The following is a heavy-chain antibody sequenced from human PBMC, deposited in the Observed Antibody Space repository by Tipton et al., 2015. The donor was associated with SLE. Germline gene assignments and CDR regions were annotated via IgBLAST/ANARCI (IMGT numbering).Heavy chain of an antibody. J-gene: IGHJ3*02. D-gene: IGHD3-22*01. V-gene: IGHV4-30-4*08. CDR3: ARAGGHNFDSSGYHSEAFDI. CDR2: IYYSGST. Sequence: TLSLTCTVSGGSISSGDYYWSWIRQHPGKGLEWIGDIYYSGSTYYNPSLKSRVTISVDTFKNQFSLRLSSVTAADTAVYYCARAGGHNFDSSGYHSEAFDIWGQGTMVTVSS. CDR1: GGSISSGDYY.